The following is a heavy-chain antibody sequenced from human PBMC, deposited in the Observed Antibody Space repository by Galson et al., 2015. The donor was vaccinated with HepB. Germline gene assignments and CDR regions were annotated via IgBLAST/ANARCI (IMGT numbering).Heavy chain of an antibody. V-gene: IGHV3-49*03. Sequence: SLRLSCATSGFLFGDYAMDWCRQAPGKGLEWVGFIRSKANGGTRQYAASVKGRFTISRDESKSIAYLQMNSLKTEDTAVHYCHFGDFQHWGQGTLVSVSS. CDR1: GFLFGDYA. J-gene: IGHJ1*01. D-gene: IGHD3-3*01. CDR2: IRSKANGGTR. CDR3: HFGDFQH.